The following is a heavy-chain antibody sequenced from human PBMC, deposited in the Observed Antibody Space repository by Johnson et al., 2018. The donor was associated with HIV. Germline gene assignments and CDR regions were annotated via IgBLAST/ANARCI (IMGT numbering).Heavy chain of an antibody. CDR1: GFTSSSYW. J-gene: IGHJ3*02. CDR3: TTKTTVVTLGFDI. CDR2: IKQDGGEK. Sequence: VQLVESGGGLVQPGGSLRLSCAASGFTSSSYWMSWVRQAPGKGLEWVANIKQDGGEKYYVDSVKGRFTISRDDSKNTLYLQMNSLKTEDTAVYYCTTKTTVVTLGFDIWGQGTMVTVSS. V-gene: IGHV3-7*05. D-gene: IGHD4-23*01.